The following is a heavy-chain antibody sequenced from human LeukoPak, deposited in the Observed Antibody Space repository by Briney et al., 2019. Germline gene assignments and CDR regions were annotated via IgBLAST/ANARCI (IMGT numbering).Heavy chain of an antibody. CDR1: GGPLTTSNW. D-gene: IGHD3-10*01. V-gene: IGHV4-4*02. CDR2: VYHSGST. CDR3: ARRYYGSGTNYFDY. Sequence: PSETPSPPRPFSGGPLTTSNWWGWVPPPPGEGVGWVGEVYHSGSTTYNSSLKSRLTMSIDKSKNHFSLNLSSVTAADTAVYYCARRYYGSGTNYFDYWGQGTLVTVSS. J-gene: IGHJ4*02.